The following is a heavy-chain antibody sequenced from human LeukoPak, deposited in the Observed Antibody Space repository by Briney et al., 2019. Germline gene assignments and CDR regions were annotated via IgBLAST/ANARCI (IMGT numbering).Heavy chain of an antibody. CDR2: VSGYNGNT. CDR1: GYTFTSYD. D-gene: IGHD2-21*01. J-gene: IGHJ5*02. Sequence: GASVKVSCKASGYTFTSYDINWVLQAPGQGLEWMGWVSGYNGNTNYAQKFEGRVAMTTDTSSSTAYMELRSLRSDDTAIYYCAGGDWFDPWGQGTLVTVSS. CDR3: AGGDWFDP. V-gene: IGHV1-18*01.